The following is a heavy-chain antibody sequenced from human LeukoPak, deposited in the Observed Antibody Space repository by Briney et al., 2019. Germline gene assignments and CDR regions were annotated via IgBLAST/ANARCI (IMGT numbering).Heavy chain of an antibody. CDR3: ARDHVGWPGVI. V-gene: IGHV1-3*01. CDR1: GYTFTSYA. CDR2: INAGNGNT. D-gene: IGHD6-19*01. Sequence: ASVKVSCKASGYTFTSYAMHWVRQAPGQRLEWMGWINAGNGNTKYSQKFQGRVTITRDTSARTAYIELSSLRSEDTAVYYCARDHVGWPGVIWGQGTLVTVSS. J-gene: IGHJ4*02.